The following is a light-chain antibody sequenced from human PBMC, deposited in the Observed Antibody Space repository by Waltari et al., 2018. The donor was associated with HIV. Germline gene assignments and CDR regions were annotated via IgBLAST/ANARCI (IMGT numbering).Light chain of an antibody. CDR2: DVS. CDR3: SSYTSSSTTV. CDR1: SSDVGGNNY. Sequence: QSALTQPASVSGSPGQSITISCTETSSDVGGNNYASWYQQHPVNAPNIMIYDVSNRPSGVSNRFSGSKSGNTASLTISGLQAEDEADYYCSSYTSSSTTVFGGGTKLTVL. V-gene: IGLV2-14*01. J-gene: IGLJ2*01.